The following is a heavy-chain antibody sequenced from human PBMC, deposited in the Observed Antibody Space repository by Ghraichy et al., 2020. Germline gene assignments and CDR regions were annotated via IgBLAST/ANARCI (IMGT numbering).Heavy chain of an antibody. J-gene: IGHJ4*02. D-gene: IGHD4-17*01. CDR3: ARIDDYGDYRVDY. Sequence: GESLNISCAASGFTFSSYWMSWVRQAPGKGLEWVANIKQDGSEKYYVDSVKGRFTISRDNAKNSLYLQMNSLRAEDTAVYYCARIDDYGDYRVDYWGQGTLVTVSS. CDR2: IKQDGSEK. CDR1: GFTFSSYW. V-gene: IGHV3-7*01.